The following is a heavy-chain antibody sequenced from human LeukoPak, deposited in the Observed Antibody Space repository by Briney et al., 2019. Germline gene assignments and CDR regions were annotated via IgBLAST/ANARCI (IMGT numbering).Heavy chain of an antibody. Sequence: GESLKISCKGSAYTFSTSWIAWVRQMPGKGLGWMGIIYPGDSDTRYSPSFQGQVTISADKSISTAYLQWSSLKASDTAMYYCARKLEYSSSPFDYWGQGTLVTVSS. CDR2: IYPGDSDT. V-gene: IGHV5-51*01. D-gene: IGHD6-13*01. CDR1: AYTFSTSW. J-gene: IGHJ4*02. CDR3: ARKLEYSSSPFDY.